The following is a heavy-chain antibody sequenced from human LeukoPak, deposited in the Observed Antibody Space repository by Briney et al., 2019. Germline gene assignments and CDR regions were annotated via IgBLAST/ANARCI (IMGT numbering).Heavy chain of an antibody. CDR3: AREVLLSGSSPSFDY. CDR1: GYTFTGYY. Sequence: GASVKVSCKASGYTFTGYYMHWVRQAPGQGLEWMGWINPNSGGTNYAQKFQGRVTMTRDTSISTAYMELCRLRSDDTAVYYCAREVLLSGSSPSFDYWGQGTLVTVSS. J-gene: IGHJ4*02. CDR2: INPNSGGT. V-gene: IGHV1-2*02. D-gene: IGHD1-26*01.